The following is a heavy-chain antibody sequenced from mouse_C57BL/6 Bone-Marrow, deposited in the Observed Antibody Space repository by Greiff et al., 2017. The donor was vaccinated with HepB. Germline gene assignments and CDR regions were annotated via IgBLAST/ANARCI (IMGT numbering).Heavy chain of an antibody. CDR2: IYPGSGST. V-gene: IGHV1-55*01. D-gene: IGHD2-3*01. CDR3: ARGANDGYPYAMDY. J-gene: IGHJ4*01. Sequence: QLQQPVSELVKPGASVKMSCNSSFYTFTIYLITWVKQRPLQGLEWIGDIYPGSGSTNYNEKFKSKATLTVDTSSSTAYMQLSSLTSEDSAVYYCARGANDGYPYAMDYWGQGTSVTVSS. CDR1: FYTFTIYL.